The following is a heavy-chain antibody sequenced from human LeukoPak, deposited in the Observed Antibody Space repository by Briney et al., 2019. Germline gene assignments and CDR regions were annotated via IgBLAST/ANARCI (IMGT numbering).Heavy chain of an antibody. J-gene: IGHJ4*02. CDR3: ASQYYYDSSGYYYPFDY. D-gene: IGHD3-22*01. V-gene: IGHV3-21*01. Sequence: PGGSLRLSCAASGFTFSSYSMNWVRQAPGKGLEWVSPISSSSSYIYYADSVKGRFTISRDDAKNSLYLQMNSLRAEDTAVYYCASQYYYDSSGYYYPFDYWGQGTLVTVSS. CDR1: GFTFSSYS. CDR2: ISSSSSYI.